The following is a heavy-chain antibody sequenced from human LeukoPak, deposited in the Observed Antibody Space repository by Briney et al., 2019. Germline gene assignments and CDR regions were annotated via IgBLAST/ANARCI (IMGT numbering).Heavy chain of an antibody. CDR1: GYTFTSYG. J-gene: IGHJ5*02. CDR2: IIPIFGTA. CDR3: ARSHSYGGRNWFDP. Sequence: ASVKVSCKASGYTFTSYGISWVRQAPGQGLEWMGGIIPIFGTANYAQKFQGRVTITADESTSTAYMELSSLRSEDTAVYYCARSHSYGGRNWFDPWGQGTLVTVSS. V-gene: IGHV1-69*13. D-gene: IGHD4-23*01.